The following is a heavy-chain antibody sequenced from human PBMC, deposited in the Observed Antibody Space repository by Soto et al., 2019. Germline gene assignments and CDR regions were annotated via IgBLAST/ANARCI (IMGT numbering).Heavy chain of an antibody. Sequence: QVQLVQSGAEVKRPGSSVKVSCKASGDTFNFYSINWVRQAPGLGLEWMGRVNPILSMSNYAHRFQGRVTITADKSTRTAYMELSGLRFEDTAIYYCATSYGSGYRAFDFWGQGALVTVSS. D-gene: IGHD3-10*01. CDR3: ATSYGSGYRAFDF. CDR2: VNPILSMS. V-gene: IGHV1-69*04. CDR1: GDTFNFYS. J-gene: IGHJ4*02.